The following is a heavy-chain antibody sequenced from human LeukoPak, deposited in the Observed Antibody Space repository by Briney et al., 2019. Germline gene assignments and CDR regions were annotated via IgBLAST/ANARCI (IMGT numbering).Heavy chain of an antibody. CDR2: NSAYNGNT. Sequence: ASVKVSCKASGYTFTSYGISWVRQAPGQGLEWMGWNSAYNGNTNYAQKLQGRVTMTTDTSTSTAYMELRSLRSDDTAVYYCARDRAVAQWLVRGYYYYGMDVWGQGTTVTVSS. V-gene: IGHV1-18*01. J-gene: IGHJ6*02. CDR1: GYTFTSYG. D-gene: IGHD6-19*01. CDR3: ARDRAVAQWLVRGYYYYGMDV.